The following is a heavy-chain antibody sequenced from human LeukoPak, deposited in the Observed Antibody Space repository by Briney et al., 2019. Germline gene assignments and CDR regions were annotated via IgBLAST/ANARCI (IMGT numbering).Heavy chain of an antibody. D-gene: IGHD3-22*01. J-gene: IGHJ4*02. CDR3: ARGSSGYLDY. CDR2: MYYSGST. Sequence: PSETLSLTCTVSGGSISSGGYYWSWIRQHPGKGLEWIGYMYYSGSTYYNPSLKSRVTISVDTSKNQFSLKLSSVTAADTAVYYCARGSSGYLDYWGQGTLVTVSS. CDR1: GGSISSGGYY. V-gene: IGHV4-31*03.